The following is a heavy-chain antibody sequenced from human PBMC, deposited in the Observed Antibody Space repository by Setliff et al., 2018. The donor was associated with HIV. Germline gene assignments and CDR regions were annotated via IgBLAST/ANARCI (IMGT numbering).Heavy chain of an antibody. CDR3: ARDDHYYDLGSILSDWYFDL. J-gene: IGHJ2*01. CDR1: GGTFSSYA. D-gene: IGHD3-10*01. Sequence: ASVKVSCKASGGTFSSYAISWVRQAPGQGLEWMGGIIPLLDTANYAQKFQDRVTITADESTYTAEMELSSLRSEDTAVYYCARDDHYYDLGSILSDWYFDLWGRGTLVTVSS. CDR2: IIPLLDTA. V-gene: IGHV1-69*13.